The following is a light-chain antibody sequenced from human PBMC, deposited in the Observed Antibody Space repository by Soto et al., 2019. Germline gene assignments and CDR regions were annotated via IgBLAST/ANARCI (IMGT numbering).Light chain of an antibody. CDR1: QDISNY. V-gene: IGKV1-9*01. Sequence: IPLTQTPSSLSASVGDRVSITCRASQDISNYLAWYQQEPGKAPKVLIYAASTLQSGVPSRFSGSGSGTDFTLTISSLQPEDFATYFCQQLNSYPPPFGGGTKVEIK. J-gene: IGKJ4*01. CDR2: AAS. CDR3: QQLNSYPPP.